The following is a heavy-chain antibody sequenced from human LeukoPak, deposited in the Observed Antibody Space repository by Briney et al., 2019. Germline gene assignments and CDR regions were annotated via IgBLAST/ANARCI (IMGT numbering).Heavy chain of an antibody. V-gene: IGHV3-NL1*01. D-gene: IGHD3-3*01. CDR3: ARVLFGYYGVDV. CDR2: IYSGGST. J-gene: IGHJ6*02. Sequence: PGGSLRLSCAASGFSFSSYGMHWVRQAPGKGLEWVSVIYSGGSTYYADSVKGRFTISRDNSKNTLYLQMNSLRAEDTAVYYCARVLFGYYGVDVWGQGTTVTVSS. CDR1: GFSFSSYG.